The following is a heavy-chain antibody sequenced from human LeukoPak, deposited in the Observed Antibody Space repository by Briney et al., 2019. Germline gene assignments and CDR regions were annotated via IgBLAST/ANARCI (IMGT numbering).Heavy chain of an antibody. V-gene: IGHV3-74*01. J-gene: IGHJ4*01. Sequence: PGGSLRLSCAASGFTFSSDWMHWVRQAPGQGLVWVSRINPAGSSTNYADSVKGRFTISRDNAKNALYLEMDSLRAEDTALYYCATSAHSSGNDWGHGTLVTVSS. D-gene: IGHD3-22*01. CDR2: INPAGSST. CDR1: GFTFSSDW. CDR3: ATSAHSSGND.